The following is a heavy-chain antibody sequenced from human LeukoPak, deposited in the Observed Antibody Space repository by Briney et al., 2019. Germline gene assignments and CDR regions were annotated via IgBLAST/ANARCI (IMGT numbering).Heavy chain of an antibody. CDR2: INWNGGRT. D-gene: IGHD1-26*01. CDR3: ARDLSQGSGSYLDYFDY. V-gene: IGHV3-20*04. Sequence: PGGSLRLSCAASGFAFRSNWMHWVRQAPGKGLEWVSGINWNGGRTGYADSVKGRFTISRDNAKNSLYLQMNSLRAEDTALYYCARDLSQGSGSYLDYFDYWGQGSLVTVSS. CDR1: GFAFRSNW. J-gene: IGHJ4*02.